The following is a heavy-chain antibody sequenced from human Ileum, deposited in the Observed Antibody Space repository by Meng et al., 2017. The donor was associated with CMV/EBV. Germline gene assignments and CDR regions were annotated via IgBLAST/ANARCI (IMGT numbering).Heavy chain of an antibody. D-gene: IGHD7-27*01. CDR1: GLTFTDYW. J-gene: IGHJ4*02. Sequence: SLRLSCAVSGLTFTDYWMSWVRQAPGKGLEWVSYISSSNNIYYADSVKGRFTVSRDNAKNSLYLQMNSLSVDDTAVYYCSRLGQFDYWGRGTLVTVSS. CDR2: ISSSNNI. CDR3: SRLGQFDY. V-gene: IGHV3-69-1*01.